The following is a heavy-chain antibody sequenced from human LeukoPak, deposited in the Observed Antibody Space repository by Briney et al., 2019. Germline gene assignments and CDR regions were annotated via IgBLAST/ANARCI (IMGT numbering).Heavy chain of an antibody. Sequence: ASVKVSCKASGYTFTSYGISWVRQAPGQGLEWMGWISAYNGNTNYAQKLQGRVTMTTDTSTSTAYMELRSLRSDDTAVYYCAREDVSDSSGYYHPSDYWGQGTLVTASS. CDR3: AREDVSDSSGYYHPSDY. J-gene: IGHJ4*02. D-gene: IGHD3-22*01. V-gene: IGHV1-18*01. CDR2: ISAYNGNT. CDR1: GYTFTSYG.